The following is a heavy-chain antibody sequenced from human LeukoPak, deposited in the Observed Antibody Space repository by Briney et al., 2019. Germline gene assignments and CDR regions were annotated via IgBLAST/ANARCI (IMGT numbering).Heavy chain of an antibody. CDR2: IYYSGST. D-gene: IGHD5-18*01. V-gene: IGHV4-59*01. J-gene: IGHJ4*02. CDR3: ARQTAKNVDTARFDS. CDR1: GGSISSYY. Sequence: PSETLSLTCTVSGGSISSYYWSWIRQPPGKGLEWIGYIYYSGSTNYNPSLKSRVTISVDTSKNQFSLKLSSVTAADTAVYYCARQTAKNVDTARFDSWGQGTLVTVSP.